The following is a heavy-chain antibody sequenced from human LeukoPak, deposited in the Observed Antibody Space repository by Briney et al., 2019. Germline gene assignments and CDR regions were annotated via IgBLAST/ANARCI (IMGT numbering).Heavy chain of an antibody. V-gene: IGHV3-48*01. CDR2: ISSSSSTI. D-gene: IGHD1-26*01. CDR3: ARENLSGSYYEGDYDAFDI. CDR1: GFTFSSYS. J-gene: IGHJ3*02. Sequence: GGSLRLSCAASGFTFSSYSMNWVRQAPGKGLEWVSYISSSSSTIYYADSVKGRFTISRDNAKNSLYLQMNSLRAEDTAVYYCARENLSGSYYEGDYDAFDIWGQGTMVTVSS.